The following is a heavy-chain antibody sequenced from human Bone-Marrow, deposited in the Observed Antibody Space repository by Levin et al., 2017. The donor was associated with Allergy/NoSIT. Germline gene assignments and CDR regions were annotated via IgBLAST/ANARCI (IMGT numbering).Heavy chain of an antibody. V-gene: IGHV3-15*01. Sequence: GGSLRLSCAASGFTFSNAWMSWVRQAPGRGLEWVGRIKSKANHGTTDYAAPVKGRFTVSRDDSKNTLYLQMDSLKTEDTAVYYCTTDGPNIAVTSDYWGQGTLVTVSS. CDR2: IKSKANHGTT. J-gene: IGHJ4*02. CDR1: GFTFSNAW. D-gene: IGHD6-19*01. CDR3: TTDGPNIAVTSDY.